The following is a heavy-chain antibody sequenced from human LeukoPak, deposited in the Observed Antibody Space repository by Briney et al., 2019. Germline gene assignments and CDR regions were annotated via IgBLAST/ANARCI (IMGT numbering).Heavy chain of an antibody. CDR2: IIPIFGTA. Sequence: ASVKVSCTASGGTFSSYAISWVRQAPGQGLEWMGGIIPIFGTANYAQKFQGRVTITADESTSTAYMELSSLRSEGTAVYYCARSRARDSTMFYCGGDCYFDYWGQGTLVTVSS. J-gene: IGHJ4*02. D-gene: IGHD2-21*02. V-gene: IGHV1-69*13. CDR1: GGTFSSYA. CDR3: ARSRARDSTMFYCGGDCYFDY.